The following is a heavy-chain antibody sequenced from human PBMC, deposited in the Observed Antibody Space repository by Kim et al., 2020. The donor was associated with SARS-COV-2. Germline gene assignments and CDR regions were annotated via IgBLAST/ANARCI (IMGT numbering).Heavy chain of an antibody. V-gene: IGHV3-30*18. CDR1: GFTFSNYG. CDR2: VSYEGRNT. J-gene: IGHJ4*02. Sequence: GGSLRLSCVASGFTFSNYGMHWVRQAPGKGLEWVGIVSYEGRNTYYAGSVAGRFSISRDNSKNTLYLQMYSLRTEDTALYYCVKEAAFTTIVVDYYFDYWGQGTLVTVSS. CDR3: VKEAAFTTIVVDYYFDY. D-gene: IGHD3-22*01.